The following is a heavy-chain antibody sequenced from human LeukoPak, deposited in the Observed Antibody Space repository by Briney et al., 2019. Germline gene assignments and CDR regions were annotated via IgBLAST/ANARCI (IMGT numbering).Heavy chain of an antibody. CDR3: ARAITYYYDSSGYSAYYFDY. CDR2: IYYSGST. D-gene: IGHD3-22*01. J-gene: IGHJ4*02. V-gene: IGHV4-59*01. CDR1: GGSISSYY. Sequence: SETLSLTCTVSGGSISSYYWSWIRQPPGKGLEWIGYIYYSGSTNYNPSLKSRVTISVDTSKNQFSLKLSSVTAADTAVYYCARAITYYYDSSGYSAYYFDYWGQGTLVTVSS.